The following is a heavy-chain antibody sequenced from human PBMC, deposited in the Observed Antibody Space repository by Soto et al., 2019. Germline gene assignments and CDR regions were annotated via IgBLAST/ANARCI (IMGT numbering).Heavy chain of an antibody. V-gene: IGHV4-39*01. CDR1: GESISSSSYY. D-gene: IGHD2-21*02. J-gene: IGHJ4*02. Sequence: PSETLALTCIVSGESISSSSYYWGWISQPPGKGLEWIGSIYYSGRTYYNPSFKSRVTISIDTSKNQFYLKLSSVTATDTAVYYCARQRTTVVTQAYFDHWGQGALVTVS. CDR2: IYYSGRT. CDR3: ARQRTTVVTQAYFDH.